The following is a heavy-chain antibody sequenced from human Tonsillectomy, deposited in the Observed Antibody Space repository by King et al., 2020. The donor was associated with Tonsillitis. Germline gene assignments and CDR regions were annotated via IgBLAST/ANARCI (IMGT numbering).Heavy chain of an antibody. CDR1: GGSFNDYF. Sequence: VQLQQWGAGLLKPSETLSLTCAVFGGSFNDYFWSWIRQPPGKGLEWIGEIDHSGITNYNPSLKSRVTISIDTSKKQFSLKLTSVTAADTAVYYCSSGGSFFYDSSARPFYFHYMDVWGTGTTVTVSS. V-gene: IGHV4-34*01. J-gene: IGHJ6*03. D-gene: IGHD3-22*01. CDR3: SSGGSFFYDSSARPFYFHYMDV. CDR2: IDHSGIT.